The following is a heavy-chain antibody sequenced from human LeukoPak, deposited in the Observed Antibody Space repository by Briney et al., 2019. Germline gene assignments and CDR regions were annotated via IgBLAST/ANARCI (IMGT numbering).Heavy chain of an antibody. CDR1: GFTFDDYA. V-gene: IGHV3-9*01. Sequence: PGGSLRLSCAASGFTFDDYAMHWVRQAPGKGLEWVSGISWNSGSIGYADSVKGRLTISRDNAKNSLYLQMNSLRAEDTALYYCAKDTWGVVGSQDYFDYWGQGTLVTVSS. J-gene: IGHJ4*02. CDR3: AKDTWGVVGSQDYFDY. D-gene: IGHD1-26*01. CDR2: ISWNSGSI.